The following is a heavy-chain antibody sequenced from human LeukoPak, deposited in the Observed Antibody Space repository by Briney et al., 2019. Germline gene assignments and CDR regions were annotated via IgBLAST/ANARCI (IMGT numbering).Heavy chain of an antibody. V-gene: IGHV3-48*03. Sequence: PGGSLRLSCAASGFTFSSYEMNWVRQAPGKGLEWVSYISSSGSTIYYADSVKGRFTISRDNSKNTLYLQMNSLRAEDTAVYYCAKGGNYDILTGYYYNYYYYMDVWGKGTTVTISS. CDR3: AKGGNYDILTGYYYNYYYYMDV. J-gene: IGHJ6*03. CDR2: ISSSGSTI. D-gene: IGHD3-9*01. CDR1: GFTFSSYE.